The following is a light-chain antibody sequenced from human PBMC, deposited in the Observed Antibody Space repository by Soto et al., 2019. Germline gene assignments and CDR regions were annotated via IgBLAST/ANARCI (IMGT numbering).Light chain of an antibody. V-gene: IGKV3-20*01. J-gene: IGKJ2*01. CDR1: QAVSNAY. CDR2: GAI. Sequence: EIVLTQSPDTLSSSPGERATLSSRASQAVSNAYLAWYQHKPGQVPRLLIHGAINRATGIPDRFSGGGSGTDFTLTINRLEPEDFAVYYCQQFASSPYTFGQGTKVEIK. CDR3: QQFASSPYT.